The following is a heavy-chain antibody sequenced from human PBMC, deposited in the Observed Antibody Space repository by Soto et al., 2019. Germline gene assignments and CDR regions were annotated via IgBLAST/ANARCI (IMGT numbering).Heavy chain of an antibody. CDR2: ISGSGGGT. J-gene: IGHJ3*01. CDR3: AKSRRSGSYFNPSDAFDF. D-gene: IGHD3-10*01. CDR1: GFTFSSYA. V-gene: IGHV3-23*01. Sequence: EVQLLDSGGGLVQPGGSLRLSCAASGFTFSSYAMSWVRQAPGKGLEWVSSISGSGGGTYYADSVKGRFTICRDNSKNTLSLQMNSLRAEDTAVYYCAKSRRSGSYFNPSDAFDFWGQGTMVTVSS.